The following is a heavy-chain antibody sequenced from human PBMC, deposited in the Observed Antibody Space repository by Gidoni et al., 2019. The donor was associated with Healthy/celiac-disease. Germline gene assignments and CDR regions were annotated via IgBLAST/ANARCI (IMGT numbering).Heavy chain of an antibody. V-gene: IGHV3-30-3*01. D-gene: IGHD3-10*01. Sequence: QVQLVESGGGVVQPGRSLRLSCAASGFTFSSYAMHWVRQAPGKGLEWVAVISYDGSNKYYADSVKGRFTISRVNSKNTLYLQMNSLRAEDTAVYYCARAPNYYGSGSYPLYFDYWGQGTLVTVSS. J-gene: IGHJ4*02. CDR1: GFTFSSYA. CDR3: ARAPNYYGSGSYPLYFDY. CDR2: ISYDGSNK.